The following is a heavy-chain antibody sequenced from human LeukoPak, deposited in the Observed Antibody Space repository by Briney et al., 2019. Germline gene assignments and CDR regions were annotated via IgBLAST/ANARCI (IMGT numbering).Heavy chain of an antibody. V-gene: IGHV3-23*01. CDR3: AKDYVLMVCAKGYFDY. Sequence: GGSLRLSCAASGFTFSSYAMSWVRQAPGKGLEWVSAISGSGGSTYYADSVKGRFTISRDNSKNTLYLQMNSLRAEDTAVYYCAKDYVLMVCAKGYFDYWGQGPLVTVSS. D-gene: IGHD2-8*01. CDR1: GFTFSSYA. CDR2: ISGSGGST. J-gene: IGHJ4*02.